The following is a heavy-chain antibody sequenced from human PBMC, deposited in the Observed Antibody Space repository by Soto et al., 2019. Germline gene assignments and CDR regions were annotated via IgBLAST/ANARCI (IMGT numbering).Heavy chain of an antibody. CDR2: IYHSGNT. D-gene: IGHD6-6*01. CDR3: FXXILGKKTLNVLTVPASESACDSGARVYLARCVGCDY. CDR1: GYSISLGYY. V-gene: IGHV4-38-2*01. Sequence: SETLALTCAVSGYSISLGYYWGWIRQPPGKGLEWIGSIYHSGNTYYNPSLKSRVSISLDTSKNHFSLELTSVTAADTAVYYWFXXILGKKTLNVLTVPASESACDSGARVYLARCVGCDYGSLGTMVIVSS. J-gene: IGHJ4*01.